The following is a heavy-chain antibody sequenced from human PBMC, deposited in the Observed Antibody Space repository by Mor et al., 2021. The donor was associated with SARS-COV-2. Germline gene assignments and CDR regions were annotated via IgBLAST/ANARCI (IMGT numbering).Heavy chain of an antibody. D-gene: IGHD3-10*01. V-gene: IGHV3-23*01. CDR3: AKDAPGSPAY. CDR2: ISERRST. Sequence: AISERRSTYYADSVKGRFTISRDNSKNTLYLQMSSLRVEDTAIYYCAKDAPGSPAYWGQGTQVTVSS. J-gene: IGHJ4*02.